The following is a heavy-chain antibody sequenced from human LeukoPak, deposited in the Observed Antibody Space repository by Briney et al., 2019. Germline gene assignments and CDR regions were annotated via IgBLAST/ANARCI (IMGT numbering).Heavy chain of an antibody. CDR2: IYYSGST. Sequence: SETLSLTCTVSGGSISSYYWSWIRQPPGKGLEWIGYIYYSGSTNYNPSLKSRVTISVDTSKNQFSLKLSSVTAADTAVYYCARGGSITGTSPNAFDIWGQGTMVTVSS. CDR3: ARGGSITGTSPNAFDI. J-gene: IGHJ3*02. D-gene: IGHD1-20*01. V-gene: IGHV4-59*08. CDR1: GGSISSYY.